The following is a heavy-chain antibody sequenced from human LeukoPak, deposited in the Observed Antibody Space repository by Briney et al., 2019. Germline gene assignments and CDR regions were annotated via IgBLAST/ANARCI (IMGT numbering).Heavy chain of an antibody. J-gene: IGHJ4*02. CDR1: GFTFSTYS. V-gene: IGHV3-23*01. Sequence: PGGSLRPSCAASGFTFSTYSMSWVRQAPRKGLEWVSVIYGSGDTTNYADSVKGRFTISRDNSKNMLYLQMHGLRAEDTAVYYCAKDQRPDSGYDIDYWGQGTLVTVSS. D-gene: IGHD5-12*01. CDR3: AKDQRPDSGYDIDY. CDR2: IYGSGDTT.